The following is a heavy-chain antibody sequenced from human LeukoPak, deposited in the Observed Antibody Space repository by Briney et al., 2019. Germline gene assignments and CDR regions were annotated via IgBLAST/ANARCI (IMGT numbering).Heavy chain of an antibody. V-gene: IGHV5-51*01. CDR1: GYIFTTYW. CDR3: ARHPTYILNDAFDI. Sequence: GESLKISCKGSGYIFTTYWIGWVREMPGKGLEWVGIIHPGDSDTSYSPSFQGQVTISADKSISTASLQWGSLKASDTAMYYCARHPTYILNDAFDIWGQGTMVTVSS. D-gene: IGHD3-16*01. J-gene: IGHJ3*02. CDR2: IHPGDSDT.